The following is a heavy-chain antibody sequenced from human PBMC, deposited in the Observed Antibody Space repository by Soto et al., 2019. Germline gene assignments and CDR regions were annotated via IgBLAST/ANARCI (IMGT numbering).Heavy chain of an antibody. Sequence: SETLSLTCTVSGGSISYYYWSWIRQPPGKGLERIGYIYYSGITNYNPSLKSRVTISIDTSKNQFSLRLNSVTAADTAVYYCARESREYYFDYWGQGTLVTVSS. V-gene: IGHV4-59*01. CDR1: GGSISYYY. CDR2: IYYSGIT. CDR3: ARESREYYFDY. J-gene: IGHJ4*02.